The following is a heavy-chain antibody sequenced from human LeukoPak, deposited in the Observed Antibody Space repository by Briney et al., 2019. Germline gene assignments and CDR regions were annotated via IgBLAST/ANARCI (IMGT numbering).Heavy chain of an antibody. V-gene: IGHV1-8*01. Sequence: GASVRVSCKASGYTFTTYDINWVRQATGQGLEWMGWMNPNSGNTGYAQKFQGRVTMTRDTSITAAYMELSSLRSEDTAVYYCARGRGSGHKENWFDPWGQGTLVTVSS. J-gene: IGHJ5*02. D-gene: IGHD6-19*01. CDR3: ARGRGSGHKENWFDP. CDR1: GYTFTTYD. CDR2: MNPNSGNT.